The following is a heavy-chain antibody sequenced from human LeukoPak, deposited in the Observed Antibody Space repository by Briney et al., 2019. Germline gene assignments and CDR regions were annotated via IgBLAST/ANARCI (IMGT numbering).Heavy chain of an antibody. CDR1: GLTVSSDY. J-gene: IGHJ3*02. Sequence: GGSLRLSCAASGLTVSSDYMSWVRQAPGKGLEWVSVIYSGGTTHYADSAKGRFTISRDNSKNTLYLQMNSLRAEDTAVYYCARGPYGSSGTPDAFDIWGQGTMVTVSS. V-gene: IGHV3-66*01. CDR3: ARGPYGSSGTPDAFDI. CDR2: IYSGGTT. D-gene: IGHD3-10*01.